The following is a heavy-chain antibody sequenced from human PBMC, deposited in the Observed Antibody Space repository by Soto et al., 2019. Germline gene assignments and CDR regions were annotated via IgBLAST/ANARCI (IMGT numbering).Heavy chain of an antibody. J-gene: IGHJ4*02. CDR1: GFTFSSYS. D-gene: IGHD1-1*01. V-gene: IGHV3-21*04. CDR2: ISSSSSYI. Sequence: PGGSLRLSCAASGFTFSSYSMNWVRQAPGKGLEWVSSISSSSSYIYYADSMKGRFTISRDNSKDTLYLQINSLRAEDTAVYYCANPIPKTGTTFGFWGQGTLVTVSS. CDR3: ANPIPKTGTTFGF.